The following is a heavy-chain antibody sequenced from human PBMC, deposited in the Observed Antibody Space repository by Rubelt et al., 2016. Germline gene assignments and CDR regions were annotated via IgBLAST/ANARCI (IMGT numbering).Heavy chain of an antibody. CDR2: IRYDGSNQ. Sequence: QVQLVESGGGVVQPGRSLRLSCAASGITFSTYNIHWVRQAPGRGPEWVAIIRYDGSNQYYADSVKGRFTISRDNSKNTLYLQMNSLSAEDTAVYYCVSDPRDGDYTLDYWGQGTLVTVSS. J-gene: IGHJ4*02. V-gene: IGHV3-33*01. D-gene: IGHD4-17*01. CDR3: VSDPRDGDYTLDY. CDR1: GITFSTYN.